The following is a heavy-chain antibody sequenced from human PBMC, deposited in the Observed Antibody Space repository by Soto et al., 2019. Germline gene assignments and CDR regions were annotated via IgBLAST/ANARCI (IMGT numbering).Heavy chain of an antibody. J-gene: IGHJ3*01. V-gene: IGHV3-74*01. CDR1: GFTFSYYW. D-gene: IGHD2-21*02. CDR3: ARGDRGAFDL. CDR2: IHSDGSST. Sequence: EVRLVESEGGLVQPGGSLSLSCAASGFTFSYYWMHWVRQAPGQGLLWVSRIHSDGSSTTYADSVKGRFTISRDNAKNTVSLQMTSLRVEHAGVYFCARGDRGAFDLWGQGTMVTVSS.